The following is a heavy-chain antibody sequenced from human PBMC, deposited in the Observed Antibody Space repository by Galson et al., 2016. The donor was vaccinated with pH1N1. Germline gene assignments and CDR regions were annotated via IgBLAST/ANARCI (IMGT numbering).Heavy chain of an antibody. CDR2: FVPDNMVR. D-gene: IGHD1-26*01. V-gene: IGHV1-24*01. CDR1: GYTLTALS. J-gene: IGHJ5*02. Sequence: SVKVSCKVSGYTLTALSFNWVRQAPGKGLEWMGGFVPDNMVRSYAQTFQGRVTITADASTSTAYMELSSLRSEDTAIYYCAIRRRGDSGWDRVGGDPWGQGTLVTVSS. CDR3: AIRRRGDSGWDRVGGDP.